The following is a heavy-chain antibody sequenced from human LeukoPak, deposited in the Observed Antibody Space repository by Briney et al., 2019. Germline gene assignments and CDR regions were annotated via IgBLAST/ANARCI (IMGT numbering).Heavy chain of an antibody. Sequence: GGALRLSCSTSGFTFSSYSMSWVRQAPGKGLEWVSAIFSSSGSTYFADSVKGRFTISRDNSKNTLYLQMNSLRAEDTAVYYCAKVGGPPQLPYMSYYGMDVWGQGTTVTVSS. V-gene: IGHV3-23*01. D-gene: IGHD1-1*01. CDR2: IFSSSGST. CDR3: AKVGGPPQLPYMSYYGMDV. CDR1: GFTFSSYS. J-gene: IGHJ6*02.